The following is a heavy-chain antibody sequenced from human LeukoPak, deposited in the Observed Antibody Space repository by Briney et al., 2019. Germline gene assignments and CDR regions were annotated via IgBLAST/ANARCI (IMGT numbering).Heavy chain of an antibody. V-gene: IGHV1-18*01. CDR2: ISAYNGNT. CDR3: ARVRYYGSGSYSYFDY. D-gene: IGHD3-10*01. Sequence: GASVNVSCKASGYTFTSYGISWVRQAPGQGLEWMGWISAYNGNTNYAQKLQGRVTMTTDTSTSTAYMELRSLRSDDTAVYYCARVRYYGSGSYSYFDYWGQGTLVTVSS. CDR1: GYTFTSYG. J-gene: IGHJ4*02.